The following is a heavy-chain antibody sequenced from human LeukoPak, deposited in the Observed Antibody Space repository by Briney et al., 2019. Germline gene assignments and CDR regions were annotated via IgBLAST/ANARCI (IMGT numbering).Heavy chain of an antibody. D-gene: IGHD3-3*01. Sequence: PGGSLRLSCAASGFTFSTYSMNWVRQAPGKGLEWISYISSYSSSIYYADSVKGRFTISRDNARSSLYLQMNSLRAEETAVFYCARSGRWSGYSVGYYYYYIDVWGKGTTVTVSS. CDR2: ISSYSSSI. CDR1: GFTFSTYS. V-gene: IGHV3-48*01. J-gene: IGHJ6*03. CDR3: ARSGRWSGYSVGYYYYYIDV.